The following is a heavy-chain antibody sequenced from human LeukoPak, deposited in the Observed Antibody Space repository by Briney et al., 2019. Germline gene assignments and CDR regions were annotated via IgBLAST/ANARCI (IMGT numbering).Heavy chain of an antibody. V-gene: IGHV1-2*02. CDR3: ARDVGIVSALDI. CDR2: INPNSGVT. D-gene: IGHD1-26*01. J-gene: IGHJ3*02. CDR1: GYTFTAYY. Sequence: ASVKVSRKASGYTFTAYYIYWVRQAPGQGLEWMGWINPNSGVTNYAQKFQGRVTMTRDTSISTAYMELSRLRSDDTAVYYCARDVGIVSALDIWGQGTRVTVSS.